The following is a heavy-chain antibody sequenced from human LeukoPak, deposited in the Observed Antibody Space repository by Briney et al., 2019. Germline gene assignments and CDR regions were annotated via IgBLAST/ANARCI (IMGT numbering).Heavy chain of an antibody. CDR1: GGSITSSSHH. CDR2: IYYSGTT. Sequence: SETLSLTCTVSGGSITSSSHHWGWLRQPPGKGLEWIGSIYYSGTTYYKPSLRSRVTISVDTSKNQFYLRLTSVTAADSAMYYCARESSSSPDYWGQGTLVTVSS. J-gene: IGHJ4*02. V-gene: IGHV4-39*07. D-gene: IGHD6-6*01. CDR3: ARESSSSPDY.